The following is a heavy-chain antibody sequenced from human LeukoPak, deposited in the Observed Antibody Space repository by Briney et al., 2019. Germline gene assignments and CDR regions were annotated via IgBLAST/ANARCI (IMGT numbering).Heavy chain of an antibody. CDR3: ARNTINWFDP. Sequence: ASVNDSCKPSVYTLPDYYMHWVRPAPGQGVAWMGWINPNSGGTNYAQKLEGRVSMTRDTSISTAYMELSRLRTDETAVYYCARNTINWFDPWGQGVLVTVSS. J-gene: IGHJ5*02. V-gene: IGHV1-2*02. CDR2: INPNSGGT. CDR1: VYTLPDYY. D-gene: IGHD5-24*01.